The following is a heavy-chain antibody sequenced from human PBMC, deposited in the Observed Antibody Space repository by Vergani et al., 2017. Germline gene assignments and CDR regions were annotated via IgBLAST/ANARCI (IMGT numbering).Heavy chain of an antibody. D-gene: IGHD5-24*01. CDR2: IRGKANSYAT. J-gene: IGHJ4*02. Sequence: EVQLVESGGGLVQPGGSLKLSCAASGFTFSGSAMHWVRQASGKGLEWVGRIRGKANSYATAYAASVKGRFTISRDDSQNTAYLQMNSLRIEDTAVYYCVKDDPSLDHWGQGTLVTVSS. CDR1: GFTFSGSA. CDR3: VKDDPSLDH. V-gene: IGHV3-73*01.